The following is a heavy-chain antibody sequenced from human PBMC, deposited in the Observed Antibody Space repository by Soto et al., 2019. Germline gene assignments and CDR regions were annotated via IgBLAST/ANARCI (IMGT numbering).Heavy chain of an antibody. V-gene: IGHV1-46*01. CDR1: GYTFTTYY. J-gene: IGHJ4*02. Sequence: VFLVQSGAEVKKPGASVKVSCKTSGYTFTTYYMHWVRQAPGQGLEWMGVINPSDGSTYYAKKFQGRVTMNRDTSTSTVYLELSILRAEDSAMYYCVRDRFGYGDSGDWGQGTLVTVSS. D-gene: IGHD4-17*01. CDR2: INPSDGST. CDR3: VRDRFGYGDSGD.